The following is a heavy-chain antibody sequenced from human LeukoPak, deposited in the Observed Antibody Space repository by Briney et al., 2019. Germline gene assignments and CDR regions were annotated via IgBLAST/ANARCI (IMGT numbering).Heavy chain of an antibody. CDR1: GGSISSYY. Sequence: SETLSLTCTVSGGSISSYYWSWIRQPAGKGLEWIGRIYTSGSTNYNPSLKSRVTMSVDTSKNQFSLKLSSVTAADTAVYYCASGKYYYDSSDHYYFDYWGQGTLVTVSS. CDR3: ASGKYYYDSSDHYYFDY. D-gene: IGHD3-22*01. CDR2: IYTSGST. V-gene: IGHV4-4*07. J-gene: IGHJ4*02.